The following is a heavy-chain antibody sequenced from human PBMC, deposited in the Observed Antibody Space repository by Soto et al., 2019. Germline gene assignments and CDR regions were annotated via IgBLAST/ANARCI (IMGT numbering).Heavy chain of an antibody. CDR1: GYTFTSYY. J-gene: IGHJ6*03. V-gene: IGHV1-46*03. D-gene: IGHD2-2*01. Sequence: GASVKVSCKASGYTFTSYYMHWVRQAPGQGLEWMGIINPSGGSTSYAQKFQGRVTMTRDTSTSTVYMELSSLRSEDTAVYYCARAGYCSSTSCYAVRYYYYMDVWGKGTTVTLSS. CDR3: ARAGYCSSTSCYAVRYYYYMDV. CDR2: INPSGGST.